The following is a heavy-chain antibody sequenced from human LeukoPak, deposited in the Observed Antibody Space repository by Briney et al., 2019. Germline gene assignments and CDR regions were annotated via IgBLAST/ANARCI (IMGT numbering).Heavy chain of an antibody. V-gene: IGHV3-53*01. Sequence: PGGSLRLSCAASGFTVSSNYMSWVRQAPGKGLEWVSVIYSGGSTYYADSVKGRFTISRDNSKNTLYLQMNSLRAEDTAVYYCARGYSSGQNPFDYWGQGTLVTVSS. CDR3: ARGYSSGQNPFDY. CDR1: GFTVSSNY. J-gene: IGHJ4*02. D-gene: IGHD6-25*01. CDR2: IYSGGST.